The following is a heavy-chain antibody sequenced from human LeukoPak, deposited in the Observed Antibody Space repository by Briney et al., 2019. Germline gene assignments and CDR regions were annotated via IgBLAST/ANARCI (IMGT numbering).Heavy chain of an antibody. Sequence: GGSLRLSCAASGFTFSNYWMGWVRQPPGKGLQWVANIKEDGTEKYYVDSVKGRFTISRDNAKNSVYLQMNSLRVEDTAVCYCARRPFGADYWGQGTLVTVSS. V-gene: IGHV3-7*01. CDR1: GFTFSNYW. J-gene: IGHJ4*02. CDR2: IKEDGTEK. D-gene: IGHD3-10*01. CDR3: ARRPFGADY.